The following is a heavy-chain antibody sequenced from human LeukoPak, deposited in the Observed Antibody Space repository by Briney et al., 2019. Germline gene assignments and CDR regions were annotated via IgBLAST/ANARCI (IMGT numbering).Heavy chain of an antibody. Sequence: PGGSLRLSCAASGFTFSSYWMSWVRRVPGKGLEWVAVMSVNGVNKYYADSVRGRFTVSRDISKNTQFLQMNSLRFEDTAVYFCVRESCSGGSCTYDPFDIWGHGTMVTVS. V-gene: IGHV3-30*03. J-gene: IGHJ3*02. CDR2: MSVNGVNK. D-gene: IGHD2-15*01. CDR3: VRESCSGGSCTYDPFDI. CDR1: GFTFSSYW.